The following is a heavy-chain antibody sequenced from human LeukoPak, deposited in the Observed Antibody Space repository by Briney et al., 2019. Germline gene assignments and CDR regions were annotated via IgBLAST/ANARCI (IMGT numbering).Heavy chain of an antibody. J-gene: IGHJ4*02. CDR3: AREFMVRGVHFDY. D-gene: IGHD3-10*01. CDR2: ISSSSSYI. Sequence: PGGSLRLFCAASGFTFSSYSMNWVRQAPGKGLEWVSSISSSSSYIYYADSVKGRFTISRDNAKNSLYLQMNSLRAEDTAVYYCAREFMVRGVHFDYWGQGTLVTVSS. CDR1: GFTFSSYS. V-gene: IGHV3-21*01.